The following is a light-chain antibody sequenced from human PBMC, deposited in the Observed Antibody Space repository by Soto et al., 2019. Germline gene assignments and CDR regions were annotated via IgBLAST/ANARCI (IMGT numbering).Light chain of an antibody. Sequence: DIQMTQSPSTLSGSVGDRVTITCRASQTISSWLAWYQQKPGKAPKLLIYKASTFKSGVPSRFSGSGSGTECTLTISSLQPDDFATYYCQHYKSYSEAFGQGTKVELK. CDR1: QTISSW. J-gene: IGKJ1*01. V-gene: IGKV1-5*03. CDR3: QHYKSYSEA. CDR2: KAS.